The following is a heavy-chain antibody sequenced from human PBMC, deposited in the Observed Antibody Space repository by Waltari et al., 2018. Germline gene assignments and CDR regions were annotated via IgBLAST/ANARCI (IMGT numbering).Heavy chain of an antibody. Sequence: QVQLVQSGAEVKKPGSSVKVSCKASGGTFSSYAISWVRQALGQGLEWMGRIIPIFGTANYAQKFQGRVTITADKSTSTAYMELSSLRSEDTAVYYCARDSGDSSGYYSDDLDYWGQGTLVTVSS. D-gene: IGHD3-22*01. V-gene: IGHV1-69*08. CDR2: IIPIFGTA. CDR3: ARDSGDSSGYYSDDLDY. CDR1: GGTFSSYA. J-gene: IGHJ4*02.